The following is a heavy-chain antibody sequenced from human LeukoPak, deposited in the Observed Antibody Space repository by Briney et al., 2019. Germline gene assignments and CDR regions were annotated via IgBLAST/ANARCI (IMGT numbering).Heavy chain of an antibody. CDR3: ARMSGSRLPGY. CDR1: GFTFSSYG. D-gene: IGHD3-3*01. CDR2: IWYDGSNK. Sequence: GGSLRLSCAASGFTFSSYGMHWVRQAPGKGLEWVAVIWYDGSNKYYADSVKGRFTISRDDARNSLYLQMNSLRAEDTAVYYCARMSGSRLPGYWGQGTLVTVSS. J-gene: IGHJ4*02. V-gene: IGHV3-33*01.